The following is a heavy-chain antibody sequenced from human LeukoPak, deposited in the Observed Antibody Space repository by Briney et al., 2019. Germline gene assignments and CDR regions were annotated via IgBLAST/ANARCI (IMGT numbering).Heavy chain of an antibody. CDR1: GGSFSGYY. J-gene: IGHJ4*02. Sequence: PSETLSLTCAVYGGSFSGYYWSWIRQPPGKGLEWIGEINHSGSTNYNPSLKSRVTISVDTSKNQFSLKLSSVTAADTAVYYCARGATVLRYFDWLLSRGRGLFDYWGQGTLVTVSS. V-gene: IGHV4-34*01. CDR3: ARGATVLRYFDWLLSRGRGLFDY. D-gene: IGHD3-9*01. CDR2: INHSGST.